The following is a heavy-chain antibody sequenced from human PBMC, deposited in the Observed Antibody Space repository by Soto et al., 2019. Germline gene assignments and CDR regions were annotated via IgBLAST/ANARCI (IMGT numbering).Heavy chain of an antibody. CDR2: IYYSGST. D-gene: IGHD3-22*01. V-gene: IGHV4-31*03. CDR1: GGSISSGGYY. J-gene: IGHJ4*02. Sequence: SETLSLTCTVSGGSISSGGYYWSWIRQHPGKGLEWIGYIYYSGSTYYNPSLKSRVTISVDTSKNQFSLKLSSVTAADTAVYYCARAQRGYYYDSSGYYYFDYWGQGTLVTVSS. CDR3: ARAQRGYYYDSSGYYYFDY.